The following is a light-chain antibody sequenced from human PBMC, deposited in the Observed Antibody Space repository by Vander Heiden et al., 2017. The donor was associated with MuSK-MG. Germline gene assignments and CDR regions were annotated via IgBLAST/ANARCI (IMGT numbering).Light chain of an antibody. CDR3: QTWISSTEV. CDR2: RDD. CDR1: GLGLKY. J-gene: IGLJ1*01. Sequence: SYELTQTPSVSVSPGQTATISCSGEGLGLKYACWYQHKPGQSPVLIIYRDDKRPSGTPERFSGSKSGDTATLTISGTQVVAEAYYYCQTWISSTEVFGTGTKVAVL. V-gene: IGLV3-1*01.